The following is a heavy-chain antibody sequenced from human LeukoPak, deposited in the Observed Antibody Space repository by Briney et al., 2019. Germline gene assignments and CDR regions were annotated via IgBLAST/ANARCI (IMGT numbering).Heavy chain of an antibody. J-gene: IGHJ4*02. D-gene: IGHD2-2*01. V-gene: IGHV4-31*03. CDR1: GGSISSGGYY. CDR2: IYYSGTT. CDR3: AREYCSSTSCYLHPSYYFDY. Sequence: SETLSLTCTVSGGSISSGGYYWSWIRQHPGKGLEWIGYIYYSGTTYYNPSLKSRATISVNTSKNQFSLKLSPVTAADTDVYYCAREYCSSTSCYLHPSYYFDYWGQGTMVTVSS.